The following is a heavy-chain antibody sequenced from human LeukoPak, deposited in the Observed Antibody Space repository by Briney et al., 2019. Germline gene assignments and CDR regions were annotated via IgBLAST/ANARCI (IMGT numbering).Heavy chain of an antibody. CDR3: ARHVSGIYGSRGDLDY. V-gene: IGHV4-59*08. Sequence: KPSEPLSLTCSVSGVSLNSFYWSWLRQPPGKALEWIGYIHSNGGTNYNPSLKSRVTMSVDTSKNQFSLKLNSVTAADTAVYYCARHVSGIYGSRGDLDYWGQGTLVTVPS. CDR1: GVSLNSFY. CDR2: IHSNGGT. D-gene: IGHD3-10*01. J-gene: IGHJ4*02.